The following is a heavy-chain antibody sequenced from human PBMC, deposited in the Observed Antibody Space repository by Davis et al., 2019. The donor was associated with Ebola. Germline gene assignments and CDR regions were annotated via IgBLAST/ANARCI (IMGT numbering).Heavy chain of an antibody. CDR3: ARGHSYGSMVYGMDV. D-gene: IGHD5-18*01. V-gene: IGHV4-39*01. J-gene: IGHJ6*02. CDR1: GGSISSSSSY. Sequence: GSLRLSCTVSGGSISSSSSYWGWIRQPPGKGLEWIGNMFYSGSTYYNTSLKSRVTISVDTSKNQFSLKVSSVTAADTAVYYCARGHSYGSMVYGMDVWGQGTTVTVSS. CDR2: MFYSGST.